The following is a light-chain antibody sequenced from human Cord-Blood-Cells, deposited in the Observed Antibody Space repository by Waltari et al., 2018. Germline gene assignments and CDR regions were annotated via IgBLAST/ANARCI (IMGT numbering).Light chain of an antibody. CDR1: SRDVGSYNL. V-gene: IGLV2-23*01. CDR3: CSYAGSSTLV. Sequence: QSALTQPASVSGSPGQSITISCTGTSRDVGSYNLVSWYQQHPGKAPKLMIYEGSKRPSGVSNRFSGSKSGNTASLTISGLQAEDDADYYCCSYAGSSTLVFGGGTKLTVL. J-gene: IGLJ2*01. CDR2: EGS.